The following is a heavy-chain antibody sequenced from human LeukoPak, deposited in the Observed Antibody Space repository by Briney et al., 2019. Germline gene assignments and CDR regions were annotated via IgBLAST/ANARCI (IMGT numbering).Heavy chain of an antibody. CDR2: IWYDGSNK. Sequence: GGSLRLSCAASGFTFSSYSMNWVRQAPGKGLEWVAVIWYDGSNKYYADSVKGRFTISRDNSKNTLYLQMNSLRAEDTAVYYCAKEYCSGGSCYSYFDYWGQGTLVTVSS. D-gene: IGHD2-15*01. CDR1: GFTFSSYS. J-gene: IGHJ4*02. CDR3: AKEYCSGGSCYSYFDY. V-gene: IGHV3-33*06.